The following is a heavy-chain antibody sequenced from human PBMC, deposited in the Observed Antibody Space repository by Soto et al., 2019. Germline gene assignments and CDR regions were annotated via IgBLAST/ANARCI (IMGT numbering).Heavy chain of an antibody. CDR3: ARRDDPYYFDS. J-gene: IGHJ4*02. Sequence: QITLKESGPTLVKPTQTLTLTCTFSGFSLTTSAVAVGWIRQPPGKALEWLAIIYGSDDKFYSPSLKSRLTITKDTSTNQVVLTMTNMVPVDTATYYCARRDDPYYFDSWGQGTLVTVSS. CDR2: IYGSDDK. D-gene: IGHD1-1*01. V-gene: IGHV2-5*01. CDR1: GFSLTTSAVA.